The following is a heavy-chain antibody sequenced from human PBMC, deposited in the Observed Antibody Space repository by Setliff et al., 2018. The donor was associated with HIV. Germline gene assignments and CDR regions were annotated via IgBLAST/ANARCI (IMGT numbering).Heavy chain of an antibody. V-gene: IGHV4-38-2*02. CDR1: GYSISSGYY. CDR3: ARTPEPIGIVGARGIDY. D-gene: IGHD1-26*01. Sequence: ETLSLTCTVSGYSISSGYYWGWIRQPPGKGLEWIGSIYHSGSTYYNPSLKSRVTISVDTSKNQFSLKLSSVTAADAAVYYCARTPEPIGIVGARGIDYWGQGTLVTVS. J-gene: IGHJ4*02. CDR2: IYHSGST.